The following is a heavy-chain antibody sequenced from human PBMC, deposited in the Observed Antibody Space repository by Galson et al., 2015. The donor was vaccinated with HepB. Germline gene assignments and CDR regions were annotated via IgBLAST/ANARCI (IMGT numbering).Heavy chain of an antibody. D-gene: IGHD1-26*01. V-gene: IGHV3-7*03. CDR1: GFTFNNYW. Sequence: SLRLSCAGSGFTFNNYWMGWVRQAPGKGLEWVANIKKDGTEKNYVDSVKGRFTISRDNGQSSLYLQMNSLSAEDTAVYYCAKDMRWELLPFDYWGQGTLVTVSS. J-gene: IGHJ4*02. CDR2: IKKDGTEK. CDR3: AKDMRWELLPFDY.